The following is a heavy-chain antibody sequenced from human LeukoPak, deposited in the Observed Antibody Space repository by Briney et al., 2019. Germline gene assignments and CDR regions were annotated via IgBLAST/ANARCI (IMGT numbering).Heavy chain of an antibody. V-gene: IGHV4-4*07. CDR1: GGSINSGY. CDR2: LYPSGST. D-gene: IGHD6-13*01. J-gene: IGHJ5*02. CDR3: ARAGYSSTGGEWFDP. Sequence: SETLSLTCTVSGGSINSGYWSWIRQPPGKGLEWIGLLYPSGSTNYNPSLKSRVTMSVDTSKNKFSLKLSSVTAADTAVYYCARAGYSSTGGEWFDPWGQGTLVTVSS.